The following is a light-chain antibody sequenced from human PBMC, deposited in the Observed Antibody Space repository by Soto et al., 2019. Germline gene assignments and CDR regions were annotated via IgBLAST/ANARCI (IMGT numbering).Light chain of an antibody. CDR2: SNN. CDR3: APWDDSLNGRV. J-gene: IGLJ3*02. V-gene: IGLV1-44*01. Sequence: QSVLTQPPSASGTPGQRVTISCSGSSSSIGSNTVNWYQQLPGTAPKLLIYSNNQRPSGVPDRFSGSKSGTSASLAISGLQSEDEADYYCAPWDDSLNGRVFGGGTKLTVL. CDR1: SSSIGSNT.